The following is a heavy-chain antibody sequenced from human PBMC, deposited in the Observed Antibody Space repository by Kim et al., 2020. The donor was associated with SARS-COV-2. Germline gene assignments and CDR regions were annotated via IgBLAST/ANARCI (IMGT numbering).Heavy chain of an antibody. D-gene: IGHD4-17*01. CDR1: GFTFSNAW. J-gene: IGHJ4*02. CDR3: TTDWHGSHDYGGNGYFDY. Sequence: GGSLRLSCAASGFTFSNAWMSWVRQAPGKGLEWVGRIKSKTDGGTTDYAAPVKGRFTISRDDSKNTLYLQMNSLKTEDTAVYYCTTDWHGSHDYGGNGYFDYWGQGTLVTVSS. CDR2: IKSKTDGGTT. V-gene: IGHV3-15*01.